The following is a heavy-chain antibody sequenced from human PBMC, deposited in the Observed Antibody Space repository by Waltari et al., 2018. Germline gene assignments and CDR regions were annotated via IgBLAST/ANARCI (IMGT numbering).Heavy chain of an antibody. CDR1: GYSFSSYW. J-gene: IGHJ4*02. CDR3: ARRSGDGYNFRY. Sequence: EVQLVQSGAEVKKPGESLTISCKCSGYSFSSYWNGWVRQIPGKGLEWRGINYPGEPDPRYSPSFQGQVTISADKSISTAYLQWSSLKASDTAMYYCARRSGDGYNFRYWGQGTLVTVSS. D-gene: IGHD5-12*01. V-gene: IGHV5-51*01. CDR2: NYPGEPDP.